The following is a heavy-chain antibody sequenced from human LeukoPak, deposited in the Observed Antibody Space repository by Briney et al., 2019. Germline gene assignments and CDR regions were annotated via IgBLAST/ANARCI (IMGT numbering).Heavy chain of an antibody. CDR2: IYSGGST. CDR1: GFTVSSNY. CDR3: ARGGRDYGGIFDY. D-gene: IGHD4-23*01. J-gene: IGHJ4*02. V-gene: IGHV3-66*01. Sequence: GGSLRLSCAASGFTVSSNYMSWVRHAPGKGLEWVSVIYSGGSTYYADSVKGRFTISRDNSKNTLYLQMNSLRAEDTAVYYCARGGRDYGGIFDYWGQGTLVTVSS.